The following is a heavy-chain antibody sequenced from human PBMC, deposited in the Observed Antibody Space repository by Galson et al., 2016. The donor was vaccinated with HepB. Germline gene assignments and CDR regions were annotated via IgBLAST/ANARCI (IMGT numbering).Heavy chain of an antibody. J-gene: IGHJ4*02. CDR2: ISAACGTT. D-gene: IGHD2-21*01. CDR3: AKGGVMTTPIDY. Sequence: SLRLSCAASGLSFGTYSMTWVRQPPGQGLEWVSSISAACGTTYFADSVKGRFTISRDNSKNELYLQMTGLRAEDTALYYCAKGGVMTTPIDYWGQGTLVTVSA. V-gene: IGHV3-23*01. CDR1: GLSFGTYS.